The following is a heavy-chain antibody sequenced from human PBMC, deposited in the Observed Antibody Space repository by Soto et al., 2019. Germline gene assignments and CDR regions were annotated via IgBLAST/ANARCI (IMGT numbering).Heavy chain of an antibody. CDR1: GFSLSNARMG. CDR2: IFSNDEK. J-gene: IGHJ4*02. V-gene: IGHV2-26*01. Sequence: SGPTLVNPTETLTLTCTVSGFSLSNARMGVSWIRQPPGKALEWLAHIFSNDEKSYSTSLKSRLTISKDTSKSQVVLTMTNMDPVDTSTYYCAWLHYDILTGYPHFDYWSQGTLVTVSA. CDR3: AWLHYDILTGYPHFDY. D-gene: IGHD3-9*01.